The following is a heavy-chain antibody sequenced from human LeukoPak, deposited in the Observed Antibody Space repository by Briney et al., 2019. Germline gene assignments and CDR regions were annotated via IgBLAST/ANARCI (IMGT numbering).Heavy chain of an antibody. J-gene: IGHJ3*02. CDR3: AKVSDIVATYGAFDI. CDR2: ISGDGGST. D-gene: IGHD5-12*01. Sequence: GGSLRLSCAASGFTFDDYAMHWVRQAPGKGLEWVSLISGDGGSTYYADSVKGRFTISRDNSKSSLYLQMNSLRTEDTALYYCAKVSDIVATYGAFDIWGQGTMVTVPS. V-gene: IGHV3-43*02. CDR1: GFTFDDYA.